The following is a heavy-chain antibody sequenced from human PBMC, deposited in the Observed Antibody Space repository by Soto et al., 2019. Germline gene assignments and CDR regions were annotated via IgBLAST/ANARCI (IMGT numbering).Heavy chain of an antibody. J-gene: IGHJ5*02. CDR2: MNPNSGNT. Sequence: GASVKVSCKASGYTFTSYDIHGVVQATGQGLEWMGWMNPNSGNTAFAQNFQGRVTMTRNTSISTAYMELSSLRSEDTAVYYCARPRRNYDYFDPWGQGTLVTVSS. D-gene: IGHD1-7*01. V-gene: IGHV1-8*01. CDR1: GYTFTSYD. CDR3: ARPRRNYDYFDP.